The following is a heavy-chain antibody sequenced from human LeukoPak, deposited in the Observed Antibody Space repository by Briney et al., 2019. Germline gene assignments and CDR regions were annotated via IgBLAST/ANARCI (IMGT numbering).Heavy chain of an antibody. CDR1: GGSFSGYY. V-gene: IGHV4-34*01. CDR3: ARGRYDYAWGSYRGKFDY. CDR2: INRSGST. D-gene: IGHD3-16*02. J-gene: IGHJ4*02. Sequence: KPSETLSLTCAVYGGSFSGYYWSWIRQPPGKGLEWIGEINRSGSTNYNPSLKSRVTISVDTSKNQFSLKLSSVTAADTAVYYCARGRYDYAWGSYRGKFDYWGQGTLVTVSS.